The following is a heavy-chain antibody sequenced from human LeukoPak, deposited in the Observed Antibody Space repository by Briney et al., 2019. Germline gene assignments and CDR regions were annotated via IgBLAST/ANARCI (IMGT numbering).Heavy chain of an antibody. CDR3: ARFGLTGAKDMDV. J-gene: IGHJ6*03. D-gene: IGHD4/OR15-4a*01. CDR2: TYYRSKRYK. CDR1: GDSVSSNSSA. Sequence: SQTLSLTCVISGDSVSSNSSAWNWIRQSPSRGLEWLGSTYYRSKRYKHYPGSVKSRITINPDTSITQFSLQLNYVTPQDTAVYYCARFGLTGAKDMDVWGEGTTVTASS. V-gene: IGHV6-1*01.